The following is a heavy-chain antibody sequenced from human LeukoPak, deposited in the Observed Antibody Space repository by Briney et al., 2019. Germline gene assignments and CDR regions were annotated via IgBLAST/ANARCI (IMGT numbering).Heavy chain of an antibody. D-gene: IGHD3-10*01. CDR1: GGSISSSSYY. Sequence: SETLSLTCTVSGGSISSSSYYWGWIRQPPGKGLEWIGSIYYSGSTYYNPSLKSRVTISVDTSKNQFSLKLSSVTAADTAVYYCARDGGGYWGQGTLVTVSS. CDR3: ARDGGGY. CDR2: IYYSGST. J-gene: IGHJ4*02. V-gene: IGHV4-39*02.